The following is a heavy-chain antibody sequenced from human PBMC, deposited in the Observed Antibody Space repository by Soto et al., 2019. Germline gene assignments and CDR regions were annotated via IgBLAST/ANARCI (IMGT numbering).Heavy chain of an antibody. CDR3: GSGMDDAFDF. CDR2: IWSDGSNK. V-gene: IGHV3-33*01. J-gene: IGHJ3*01. CDR1: GFTFSDYG. D-gene: IGHD6-13*01. Sequence: GGSLRLSCAASGFTFSDYGMHWVRQAPGKGLEWVAVIWSDGSNKYYADSVKGRFTISRDNSKNTLYLQMNSLRAEDTAVYYCGSGMDDAFDFWGQGTMVTVSS.